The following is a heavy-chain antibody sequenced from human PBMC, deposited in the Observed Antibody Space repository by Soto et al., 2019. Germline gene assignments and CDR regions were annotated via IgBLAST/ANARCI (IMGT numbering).Heavy chain of an antibody. CDR3: ARDSGNLGNWAYFFDY. CDR2: ISSYNGNT. V-gene: IGHV1-18*01. J-gene: IGHJ4*02. Sequence: QGQLVQSGAEVKKPGASVKVSCKASGYTFSDFGVSWVRQAPGQGLEGMGWISSYNGNTNYAQKVQGRVTMTTDTSTSTAYMEARNLTSDDTAVYYCARDSGNLGNWAYFFDYWGQGTLVTVSS. CDR1: GYTFSDFG. D-gene: IGHD1-1*01.